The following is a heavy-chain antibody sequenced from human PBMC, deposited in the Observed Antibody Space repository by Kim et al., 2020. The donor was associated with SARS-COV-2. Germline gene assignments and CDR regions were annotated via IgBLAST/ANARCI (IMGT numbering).Heavy chain of an antibody. D-gene: IGHD6-13*01. V-gene: IGHV3-66*01. Sequence: FTISRDNSKNTLYLQMNSLRAEDTAVYYCARDHRRDSSSPTGHYYYGMDVWGQGTTVTVSS. J-gene: IGHJ6*02. CDR3: ARDHRRDSSSPTGHYYYGMDV.